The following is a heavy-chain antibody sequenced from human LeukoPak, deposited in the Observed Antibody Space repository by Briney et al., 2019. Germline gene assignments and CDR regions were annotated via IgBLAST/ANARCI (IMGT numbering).Heavy chain of an antibody. CDR3: ARGRAGGLYYMDV. J-gene: IGHJ6*03. CDR1: GGTFSSYA. V-gene: IGHV1-69*05. Sequence: SVKVSCKASGGTFSSYAISWVRQAPGQGLEWMGGIIPIFGTANYAQKFQGRVTMTTDTSTSTAYMELRSLRSDDTAVYYCARGRAGGLYYMDVWGKGTTVTVSS. D-gene: IGHD3-16*01. CDR2: IIPIFGTA.